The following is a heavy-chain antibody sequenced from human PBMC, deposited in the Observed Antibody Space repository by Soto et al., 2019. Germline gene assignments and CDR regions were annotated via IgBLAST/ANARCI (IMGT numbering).Heavy chain of an antibody. V-gene: IGHV1-18*01. CDR3: ARDDCNGGSCDGGHYLAL. J-gene: IGHJ2*01. CDR1: DYIFLAYG. Sequence: QVQLVQSGPEVKKAGASVKVSCGAPTDYIFLAYGFDWVRQAPGQGLEWMGWISPKFGRTNYARTLQDRFTMTTDVSTKTVSMELRDLRSDDTAVYYCARDDCNGGSCDGGHYLALWGRGTPISVSS. CDR2: ISPKFGRT. D-gene: IGHD2-15*01.